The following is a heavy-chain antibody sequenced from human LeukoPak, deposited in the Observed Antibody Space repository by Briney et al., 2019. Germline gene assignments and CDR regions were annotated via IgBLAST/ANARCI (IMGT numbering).Heavy chain of an antibody. CDR3: ARQITMVRGVTPGGFNWFDP. D-gene: IGHD3-10*01. CDR2: IHDNGDS. Sequence: SETLSLTCTVSGGSISNYFWSWIRQPAGKGLEWIGRIHDNGDSNHNPSLKSRVTMSLDTSRNEVSLKLASVTAADTAVYYCARQITMVRGVTPGGFNWFDPWGQGTLVTVSS. J-gene: IGHJ5*02. CDR1: GGSISNYF. V-gene: IGHV4-4*07.